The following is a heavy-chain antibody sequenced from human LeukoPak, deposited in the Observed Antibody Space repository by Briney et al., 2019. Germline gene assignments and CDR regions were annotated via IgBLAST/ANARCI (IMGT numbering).Heavy chain of an antibody. CDR2: ISYDGSNK. CDR3: AKNAYSSSGNDFDY. D-gene: IGHD6-13*01. J-gene: IGHJ4*02. V-gene: IGHV3-30*18. Sequence: GGSLRLSCAASGFTFSSYGMHWVRQAPGMGLEWVAVISYDGSNKYYADSVKGRFTISRDNSKNTLYLQMNSLRAEDTAVYYCAKNAYSSSGNDFDYWGQGTLVTVSS. CDR1: GFTFSSYG.